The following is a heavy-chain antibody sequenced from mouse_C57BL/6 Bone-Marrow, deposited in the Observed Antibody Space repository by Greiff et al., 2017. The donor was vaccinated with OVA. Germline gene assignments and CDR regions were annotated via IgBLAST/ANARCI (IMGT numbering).Heavy chain of an antibody. CDR2: INYDGSST. V-gene: IGHV5-16*01. J-gene: IGHJ3*01. CDR3: ARGWFPFAY. D-gene: IGHD2-3*01. Sequence: EVKVVESEGGLVQPGSSMKLSCTASGFTFSDYYMAWVRQVPEKGLEWVANINYDGSSTYYLDSLKSRFIISRDNAKNILYLQMSSLKSEDTATYYCARGWFPFAYWGQGTLVTVSA. CDR1: GFTFSDYY.